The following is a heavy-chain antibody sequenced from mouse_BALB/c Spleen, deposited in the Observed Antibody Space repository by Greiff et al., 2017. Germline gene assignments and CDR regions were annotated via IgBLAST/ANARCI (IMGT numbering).Heavy chain of an antibody. V-gene: IGHV1S127*01. CDR1: GYTFTSYW. D-gene: IGHD4-1*01. J-gene: IGHJ2*01. CDR3: TREGGTDY. CDR2: IDPSDSYT. Sequence: QVQLKQPGAELVKPGASVKMSCKASGYTFTSYWMHWVKQRPGQGLEWIGVIDPSDSYTSYNQKFKGKATLTVDTSSSTAYMQLSSLTSEDSAVYYCTREGGTDYWGQGTTLTVSS.